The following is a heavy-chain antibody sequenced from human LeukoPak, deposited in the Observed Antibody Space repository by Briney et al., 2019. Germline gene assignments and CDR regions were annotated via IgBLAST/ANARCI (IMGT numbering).Heavy chain of an antibody. J-gene: IGHJ4*02. CDR2: IYSTGST. CDR1: GGSITNYY. D-gene: IGHD3-22*01. V-gene: IGHV4-4*07. Sequence: PSETLSLTCTVSGGSITNYYWSWIRQPAGRALEWIGHIYSTGSTNYDPSLKSRVTMSVGTSKNQFSLKLSSVTAADTAVYYCAREIPRGYYDSTGYPRPFDYWGQGILVTVSS. CDR3: AREIPRGYYDSTGYPRPFDY.